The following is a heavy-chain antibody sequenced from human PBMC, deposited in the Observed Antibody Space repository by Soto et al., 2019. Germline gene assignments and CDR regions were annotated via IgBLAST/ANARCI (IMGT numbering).Heavy chain of an antibody. Sequence: SETLSLTCAVYGGSFSGYYWSWIRQPPGKGLEWIGEINHSGSTNYNPSLKSRVTISVDTSKNQFSLKLSSVTAADTAVYYCARLQYSSGWYGWLDPWGQGTLVTVSS. J-gene: IGHJ5*02. CDR3: ARLQYSSGWYGWLDP. D-gene: IGHD6-19*01. V-gene: IGHV4-34*01. CDR1: GGSFSGYY. CDR2: INHSGST.